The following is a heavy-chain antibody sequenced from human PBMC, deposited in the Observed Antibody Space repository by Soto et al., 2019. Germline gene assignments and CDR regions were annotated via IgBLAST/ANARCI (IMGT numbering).Heavy chain of an antibody. CDR3: AIQDCTNDVCLEAAVTVGGALEY. Sequence: EVQLVESGGGLVQPGEALRLACAASEFSIRKYWMHWVRQAPGKGPVWVSYISGDGTTTDYAGSVKGRFTISRDNAKNTLFLQMDSLRVEDTAIYFCAIQDCTNDVCLEAAVTVGGALEYWGRGAQVTVSS. CDR1: EFSIRKYW. J-gene: IGHJ4*02. CDR2: ISGDGTTT. D-gene: IGHD2-8*01. V-gene: IGHV3-74*01.